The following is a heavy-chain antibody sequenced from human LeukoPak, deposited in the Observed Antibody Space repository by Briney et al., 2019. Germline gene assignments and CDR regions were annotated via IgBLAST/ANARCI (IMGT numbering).Heavy chain of an antibody. CDR2: IYYSGST. J-gene: IGHJ5*02. V-gene: IGHV4-59*01. CDR1: GGSISSYY. D-gene: IGHD3-10*01. Sequence: SETLSLTCTVSGGSISSYYWSWIRQPPGKGLEWIGYIYYSGSTNYNPSLKSRVTISVDTSKNQFSLKLSSVTAADTAVYYCARSQGFGELYPWGKGTLVTVSS. CDR3: ARSQGFGELYP.